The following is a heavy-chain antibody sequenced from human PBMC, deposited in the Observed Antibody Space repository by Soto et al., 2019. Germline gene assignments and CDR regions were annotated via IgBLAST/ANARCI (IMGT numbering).Heavy chain of an antibody. Sequence: QMQLGESGGGVVQPGRSLRLSCAASGFTFSAYTMHWVRQAPGKGLEWVAVISYDGNSERYADPVKGRFTVSRDNSKGTLYLQMNSLRAEDTAVYYCARDGYSGRSDGFDIWGQGTMGTVSS. V-gene: IGHV3-30*14. J-gene: IGHJ3*02. CDR3: ARDGYSGRSDGFDI. D-gene: IGHD1-26*01. CDR1: GFTFSAYT. CDR2: ISYDGNSE.